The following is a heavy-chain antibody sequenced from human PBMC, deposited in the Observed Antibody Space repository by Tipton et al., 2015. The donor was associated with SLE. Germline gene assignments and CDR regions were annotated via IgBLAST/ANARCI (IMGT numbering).Heavy chain of an antibody. Sequence: SLRLSCAASGFTVSSNYMSWFRQAPGKGLEWVSVIYSGGSTYYADSVKGRFTISRDNSKNTLYLQMNSLRAEDAAVYYCAKPEPYSSSPYYFDYWGQGTLVTVSS. V-gene: IGHV3-53*05. D-gene: IGHD6-6*01. CDR3: AKPEPYSSSPYYFDY. CDR2: IYSGGST. CDR1: GFTVSSNY. J-gene: IGHJ4*02.